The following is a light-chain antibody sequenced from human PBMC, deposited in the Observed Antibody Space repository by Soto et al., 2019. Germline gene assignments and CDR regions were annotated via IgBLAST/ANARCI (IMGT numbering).Light chain of an antibody. CDR3: CSYAGKSTYTWV. Sequence: QSVLTQPRSVSGSPGRSVTISCTGTSSDVGGYDYVSWYQQHPGKAPKLLIYDVNKRPSGVPDRFSGSKSGNTASLTASGVQAEDEADYYCCSYAGKSTYTWVFGGGTKVTVL. CDR2: DVN. J-gene: IGLJ3*02. V-gene: IGLV2-11*01. CDR1: SSDVGGYDY.